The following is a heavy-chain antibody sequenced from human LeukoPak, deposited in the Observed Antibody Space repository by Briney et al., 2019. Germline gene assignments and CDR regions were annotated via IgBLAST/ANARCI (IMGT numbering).Heavy chain of an antibody. J-gene: IGHJ4*02. Sequence: GGSLRLSCAASGFTFSSYAMHWVRQAPGKGLEWVAVISYDGSNKYYADSVKGRFTISRDNSKNTLYLQMNSLRAEDTAVYYCARDRRRDFDYWGQGTLVTVSS. CDR3: ARDRRRDFDY. V-gene: IGHV3-30-3*01. CDR2: ISYDGSNK. CDR1: GFTFSSYA.